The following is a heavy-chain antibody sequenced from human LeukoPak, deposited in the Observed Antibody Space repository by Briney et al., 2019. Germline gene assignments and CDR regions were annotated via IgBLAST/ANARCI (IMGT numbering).Heavy chain of an antibody. J-gene: IGHJ4*02. CDR2: IRSKANSYAT. Sequence: GGSLRLSCAASGFTFSGSAMHWVRQASGKGLEWVGRIRSKANSYATAYAASVQGRFTISRDDSRTTAYLQMNSLKTEDTAVYYCTSGDYRAFQGIDYWGQGTLVTVSS. D-gene: IGHD4-17*01. CDR3: TSGDYRAFQGIDY. V-gene: IGHV3-73*01. CDR1: GFTFSGSA.